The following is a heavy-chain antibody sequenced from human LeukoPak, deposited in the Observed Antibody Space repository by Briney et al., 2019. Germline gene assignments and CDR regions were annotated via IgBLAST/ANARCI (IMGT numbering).Heavy chain of an antibody. CDR2: INTDGSST. V-gene: IGHV3-74*01. CDR3: ARAKMGRFDY. J-gene: IGHJ4*02. CDR1: GFTFSSYW. Sequence: PGGSLRLSCAVSGFTFSSYWMYWVRQAPGKGLVWVSRINTDGSSTNYADSVKGRFTISRDNAKNTLYLHMNSMRLEDTAVYCCARAKMGRFDYWGQGTVVTVSS. D-gene: IGHD3-10*01.